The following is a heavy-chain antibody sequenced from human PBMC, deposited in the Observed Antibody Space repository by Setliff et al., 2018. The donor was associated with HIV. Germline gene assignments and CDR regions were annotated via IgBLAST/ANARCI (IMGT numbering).Heavy chain of an antibody. V-gene: IGHV1-2*02. D-gene: IGHD3-10*01. Sequence: ASVKVSCKAFGYIFSVYHMHWVRQTPGQGLEWVGWINPNSGDTKYAEKLQGRVTMTRDTSISTAYLELNRLRSDDTAVYYCARRLGRYYGSGSSEVVRDWFDLWGQGTLVTVSS. CDR3: ARRLGRYYGSGSSEVVRDWFDL. CDR2: INPNSGDT. J-gene: IGHJ5*02. CDR1: GYIFSVYH.